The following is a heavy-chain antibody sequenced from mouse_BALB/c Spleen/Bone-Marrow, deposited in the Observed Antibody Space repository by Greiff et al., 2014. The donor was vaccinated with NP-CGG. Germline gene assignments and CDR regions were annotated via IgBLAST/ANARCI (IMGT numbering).Heavy chain of an antibody. CDR3: ARSPNWDPYYAMDY. Sequence: VQLQQSGPELVKPGASVKMSCKASGYTFTDYIINWVKQRTGQGLEWIGEIYPGSGSIYYNEKFKGKATLTADKSSNTAYMRFSSLTSEDSAVYFCARSPNWDPYYAMDYWGQGTSVTVSS. V-gene: IGHV1-77*01. CDR1: GYTFTDYI. J-gene: IGHJ4*01. D-gene: IGHD4-1*01. CDR2: IYPGSGSI.